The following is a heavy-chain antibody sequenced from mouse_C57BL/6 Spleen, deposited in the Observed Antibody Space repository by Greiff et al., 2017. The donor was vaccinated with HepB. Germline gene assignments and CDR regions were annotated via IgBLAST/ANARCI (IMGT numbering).Heavy chain of an antibody. CDR2: IYPRSGNT. CDR1: GYTFTSYG. Sequence: VQLQQSGAELARPGASVKLSCKASGYTFTSYGISWVKQRTGQGLEWIGEIYPRSGNTYYNEKFKGKATLTADKSSSTAYMELRSLTSEDSAVYFCARYYSNYYWYFDVWGTGTTVTVSS. CDR3: ARYYSNYYWYFDV. J-gene: IGHJ1*03. D-gene: IGHD2-5*01. V-gene: IGHV1-81*01.